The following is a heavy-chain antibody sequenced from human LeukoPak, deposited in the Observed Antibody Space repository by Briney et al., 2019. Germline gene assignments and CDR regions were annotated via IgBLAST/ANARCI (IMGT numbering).Heavy chain of an antibody. Sequence: PSETLSLTCTVSGGSISSYYWSWIRQPPGKGLEWIGYIYYSGSTNYNPSLESRVTISVDTSKNQFSLKLSSVTAADTAVYYCARDVRARTYSGYENWFDPWGQGTLVTVSS. CDR2: IYYSGST. J-gene: IGHJ5*02. D-gene: IGHD5-12*01. V-gene: IGHV4-59*01. CDR1: GGSISSYY. CDR3: ARDVRARTYSGYENWFDP.